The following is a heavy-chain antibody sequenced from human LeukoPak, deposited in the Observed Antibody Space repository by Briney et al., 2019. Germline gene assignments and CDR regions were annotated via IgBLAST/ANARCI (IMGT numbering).Heavy chain of an antibody. CDR3: ARLSQYGSGSYSYYYYYMDV. J-gene: IGHJ6*03. D-gene: IGHD3-10*01. CDR2: IYYSGST. Sequence: PSETLSLTCTVSGGSISSGDYYWSWIRQPPGKGLEWIGYIYYSGSTYYNPSLKSRVTISVDTSKNQFSLKLSSVTAADTAVYYCARLSQYGSGSYSYYYYYMDVWGKGTTVTVSS. CDR1: GGSISSGDYY. V-gene: IGHV4-30-4*08.